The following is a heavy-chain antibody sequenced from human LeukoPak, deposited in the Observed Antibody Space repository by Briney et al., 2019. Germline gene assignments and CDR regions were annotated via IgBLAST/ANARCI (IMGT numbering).Heavy chain of an antibody. V-gene: IGHV1-2*02. D-gene: IGHD6-19*01. J-gene: IGHJ6*02. CDR3: ARGGVAVAGKVYYYGMDV. CDR1: GYTFTGYY. Sequence: ASVKVSCKASGYTFTGYYMHWVRQAPGQGLEWMGWINPNSGSTNYAQKFQGRVTMTRDTSISTAYMELSRLRSDDTAVYYCARGGVAVAGKVYYYGMDVWGQGTTVTVSS. CDR2: INPNSGST.